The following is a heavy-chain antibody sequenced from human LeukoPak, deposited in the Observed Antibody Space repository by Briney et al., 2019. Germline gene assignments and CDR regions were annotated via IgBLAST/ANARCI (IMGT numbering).Heavy chain of an antibody. D-gene: IGHD4-17*01. CDR1: GYTFTNYG. V-gene: IGHV1-18*01. J-gene: IGHJ4*02. Sequence: GASVKVSCKASGYTFTNYGITWVRQAPGQGLEWMGWISPYKGDRNYAQSLQGRVTMNTDTSTSTAYMEVRSLRSDDTAVYYCATEGGWQPTDYGDNVYWGQGTLVTVSS. CDR2: ISPYKGDR. CDR3: ATEGGWQPTDYGDNVY.